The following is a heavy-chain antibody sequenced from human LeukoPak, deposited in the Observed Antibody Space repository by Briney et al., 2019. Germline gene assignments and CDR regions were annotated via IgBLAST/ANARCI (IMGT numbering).Heavy chain of an antibody. CDR1: GFTFSSYG. CDR2: IWYDGSNK. Sequence: GGSLRLSCAASGFTFSSYGVHWVRQAPGKGLEWVAVIWYDGSNKFYADSVKGRFTISRDNSKNTLYLQMNSLRAEDTAVYYCARDRAAGDLDYWGQGTLVTVSS. J-gene: IGHJ4*02. CDR3: ARDRAAGDLDY. V-gene: IGHV3-33*01. D-gene: IGHD6-13*01.